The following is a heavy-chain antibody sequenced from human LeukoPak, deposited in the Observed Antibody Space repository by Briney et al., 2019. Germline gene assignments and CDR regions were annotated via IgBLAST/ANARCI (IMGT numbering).Heavy chain of an antibody. CDR2: ISAYNGNT. CDR3: ARDWAGDGYHHAFDV. Sequence: ASVKVSCKASGYTFTSYGISWVRQAPGQGLEWMGWISAYNGNTNYAQKLQGRVTMTTDTSTSTAYMELRSLRSDDTAVYYCARDWAGDGYHHAFDVWGQGTRVAVS. J-gene: IGHJ3*01. CDR1: GYTFTSYG. D-gene: IGHD3-22*01. V-gene: IGHV1-18*01.